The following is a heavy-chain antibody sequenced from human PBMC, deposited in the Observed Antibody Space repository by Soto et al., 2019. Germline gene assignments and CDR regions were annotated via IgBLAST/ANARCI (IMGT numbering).Heavy chain of an antibody. Sequence: LSLTYTVYGASFIRFYWSWIRQPPGQGLEWIGEINHSGSTNYNPSLKSRVTMSVDTSKTQFSLRLTSVTAADTAVYYCARGAFYYYGSGSYYNGWGQGTLVTVSS. D-gene: IGHD3-10*01. CDR2: INHSGST. CDR3: ARGAFYYYGSGSYYNG. CDR1: GASFIRFY. V-gene: IGHV4-34*01. J-gene: IGHJ4*02.